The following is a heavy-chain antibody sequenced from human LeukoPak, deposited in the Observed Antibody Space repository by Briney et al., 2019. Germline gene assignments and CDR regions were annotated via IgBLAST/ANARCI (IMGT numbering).Heavy chain of an antibody. V-gene: IGHV3-9*01. CDR3: TKDMGIRDGYNKAFDY. CDR2: IGWNSNNI. D-gene: IGHD5-24*01. J-gene: IGHJ4*02. Sequence: GGSLRLSCAASGYTFDDHGVHWVRQVPGKGLEWVSGIGWNSNNIGYAESVRGRFAISRDNAKNSLYLQMNSLRPEDTAVYYCTKDMGIRDGYNKAFDYWGQGTLVTVSS. CDR1: GYTFDDHG.